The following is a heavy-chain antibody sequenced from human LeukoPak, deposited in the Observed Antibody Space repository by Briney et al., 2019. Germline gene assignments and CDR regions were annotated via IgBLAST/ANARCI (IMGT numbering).Heavy chain of an antibody. V-gene: IGHV6-1*01. D-gene: IGHD6-13*01. J-gene: IGHJ5*02. CDR2: TYYRSKWYN. Sequence: SQTLSLTRAISGDSVSSNSAAWNWIRQSPSRGLEWLGRTYYRSKWYNDYAVSVKSRITINPDTSKNQFSLQLNSVTPEDTAVYYCASSQLGWQQLVRNWFDPWGQGTLVTVSS. CDR1: GDSVSSNSAA. CDR3: ASSQLGWQQLVRNWFDP.